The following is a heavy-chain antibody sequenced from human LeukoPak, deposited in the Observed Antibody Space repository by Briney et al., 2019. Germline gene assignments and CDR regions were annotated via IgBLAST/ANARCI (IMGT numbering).Heavy chain of an antibody. J-gene: IGHJ4*02. D-gene: IGHD5-18*01. V-gene: IGHV3-21*01. CDR3: ARDTPWQDVDTAMVTPDY. Sequence: GGSLRLSCAASGFTFSSYVMSWVRQAPGKGLEWVSSISSSSSYIYYADSVKGRFTISRDNAKNSLYLQMNSLRAEDTAVYYCARDTPWQDVDTAMVTPDYWGQGTLVTVSS. CDR2: ISSSSSYI. CDR1: GFTFSSYV.